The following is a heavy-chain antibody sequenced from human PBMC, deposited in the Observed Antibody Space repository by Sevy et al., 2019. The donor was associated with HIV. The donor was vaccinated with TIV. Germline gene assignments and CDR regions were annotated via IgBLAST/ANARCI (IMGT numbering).Heavy chain of an antibody. J-gene: IGHJ4*02. Sequence: GGSLRLSCAASEFIFTNAWMSWVRQTPGKGLEWVGRIKSKTDGGTTDYAAPVKGRFTISRDDSKKTLYLQMNSLKTEDTAVYYCTTDVELQLERYYFNYWGQGTLVTVSS. V-gene: IGHV3-15*01. CDR3: TTDVELQLERYYFNY. CDR1: EFIFTNAW. D-gene: IGHD1-1*01. CDR2: IKSKTDGGTT.